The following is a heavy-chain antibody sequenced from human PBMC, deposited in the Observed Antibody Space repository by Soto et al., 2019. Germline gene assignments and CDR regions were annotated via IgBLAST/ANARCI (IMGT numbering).Heavy chain of an antibody. Sequence: GGSLRLSCASSGVTFSGSAMHLVRQASGKGLEWVGRIRTKANSHATAYATSVKGRFTISRDDSKNTAYLHMNSLKTEDTAVYYCTRPQEFNWFDPWGQGTLVTVSS. CDR2: IRTKANSHAT. V-gene: IGHV3-73*01. J-gene: IGHJ5*02. CDR1: GVTFSGSA. CDR3: TRPQEFNWFDP.